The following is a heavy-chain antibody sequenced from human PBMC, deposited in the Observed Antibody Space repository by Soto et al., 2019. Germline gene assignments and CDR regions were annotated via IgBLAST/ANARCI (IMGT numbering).Heavy chain of an antibody. CDR2: ISGSGDST. Sequence: GGSLRLSCAASGFTFSSHAMSWVRQAPGKGLEWVSMISGSGDSTYYADSVKGRFTISRGNSKNTLYLQMNSLRAEDTAVYYCAKDPIPVLSGYDLTYFDYWGQGTLVTVSS. CDR1: GFTFSSHA. J-gene: IGHJ4*02. V-gene: IGHV3-23*01. CDR3: AKDPIPVLSGYDLTYFDY. D-gene: IGHD5-12*01.